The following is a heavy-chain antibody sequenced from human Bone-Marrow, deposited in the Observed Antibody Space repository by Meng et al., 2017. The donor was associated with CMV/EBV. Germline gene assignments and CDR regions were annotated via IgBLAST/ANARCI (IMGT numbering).Heavy chain of an antibody. V-gene: IGHV1-18*01. D-gene: IGHD1-20*01. J-gene: IGHJ3*02. CDR3: AREVGHKSNWRRLGGAFDI. Sequence: ASVKVSCKASGYTFTSYGISWVRQAPGQGLEWMGWISAYNGNTNYAQKLQGRVTMTTDTSTSTAYMELRSLRSDDTAVYYCAREVGHKSNWRRLGGAFDIWGQGTRVTVSS. CDR1: GYTFTSYG. CDR2: ISAYNGNT.